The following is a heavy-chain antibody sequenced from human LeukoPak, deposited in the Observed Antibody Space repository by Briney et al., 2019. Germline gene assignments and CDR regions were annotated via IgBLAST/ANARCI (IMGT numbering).Heavy chain of an antibody. CDR3: ARQMTAPVQLERRKGRAFDI. Sequence: YSFXXXWIGXXRXXPXXXXXXMGXIXPGDSDTRYSPSFQGQVTISADKSISTAYLQWSSLKASDTAMYYCARQMTAPVQLERRKGRAFDIWGQGTMVTVSS. J-gene: IGHJ3*02. D-gene: IGHD1-1*01. V-gene: IGHV5-51*01. CDR1: YSFXXXW. CDR2: IXPGDSDT.